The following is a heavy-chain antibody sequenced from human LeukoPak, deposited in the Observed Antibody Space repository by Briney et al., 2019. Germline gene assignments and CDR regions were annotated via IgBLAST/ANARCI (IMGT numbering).Heavy chain of an antibody. V-gene: IGHV4-30-4*01. CDR3: ARDLAYCGGDCYSQYNWFDP. D-gene: IGHD2-21*02. CDR1: GGSISSGDYY. CDR2: IYYSGST. Sequence: SQTLSLTCTVSGGSISSGDYYWSWIRQPPGKGLEWIGYIYYSGSTYYNPSLKSRVTISVDTSKNQFSLKLSSVTAADTAVHYCARDLAYCGGDCYSQYNWFDPWGQGTLVTVSS. J-gene: IGHJ5*02.